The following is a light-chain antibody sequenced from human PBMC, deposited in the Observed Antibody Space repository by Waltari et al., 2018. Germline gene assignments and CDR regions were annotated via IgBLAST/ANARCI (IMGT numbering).Light chain of an antibody. V-gene: IGLV1-40*01. Sequence: QSVLTQPPSVSGAPGPRVTISCTGSCSNIGAGYDVHGYQQLPGKAPTLLVYGVNPRPPAFPVRFVGSKSRTSASLAIPVLQPEDEADYYCQSYDTSLGVVFGGGTKLTVL. J-gene: IGLJ2*01. CDR3: QSYDTSLGVV. CDR2: GVN. CDR1: CSNIGAGYD.